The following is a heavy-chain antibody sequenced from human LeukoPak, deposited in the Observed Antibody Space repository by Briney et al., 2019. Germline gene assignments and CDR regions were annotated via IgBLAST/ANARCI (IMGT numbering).Heavy chain of an antibody. D-gene: IGHD6-13*01. CDR1: GYTFSSYW. CDR3: ANGYGSSWGSFAY. J-gene: IGHJ4*02. Sequence: GESLKISCKGSGYTFSSYWIGWVRQMPGKGLEWMGIIHPGDSDTRYSPSFEGQVTISADKSISTAYLQWSSLKASDTAMYYCANGYGSSWGSFAYWGQGTLVTVSS. CDR2: IHPGDSDT. V-gene: IGHV5-51*01.